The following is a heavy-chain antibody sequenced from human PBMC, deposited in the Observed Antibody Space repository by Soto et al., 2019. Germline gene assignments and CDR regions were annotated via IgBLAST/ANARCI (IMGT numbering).Heavy chain of an antibody. J-gene: IGHJ6*02. Sequence: LRLSCAASGFTFSSYSMNWVRQAPGKGLEWVSSISSSSSYIYYADSVKGRFTISRDNAKNSLYLQMNSLRAEDTAVYYCARDHISVTGTTTPWCYYYGMDVWGQGTTVTVSS. CDR2: ISSSSSYI. CDR1: GFTFSSYS. V-gene: IGHV3-21*01. D-gene: IGHD1-7*01. CDR3: ARDHISVTGTTTPWCYYYGMDV.